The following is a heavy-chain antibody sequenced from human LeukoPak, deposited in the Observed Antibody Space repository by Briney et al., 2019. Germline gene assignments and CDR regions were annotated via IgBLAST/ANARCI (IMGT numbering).Heavy chain of an antibody. D-gene: IGHD2-15*01. CDR3: AKGSGSSCYSPCDY. Sequence: PGWSLRLSCAASGLTFRNYAMSWVRQAPGKGLEWVSVICANDGNTYYADAVKGRFTISRDNSKDTLYLQMDSLRAEDTAVYYCAKGSGSSCYSPCDYWGQGILVTVSS. CDR2: ICANDGNT. V-gene: IGHV3-23*01. CDR1: GLTFRNYA. J-gene: IGHJ4*02.